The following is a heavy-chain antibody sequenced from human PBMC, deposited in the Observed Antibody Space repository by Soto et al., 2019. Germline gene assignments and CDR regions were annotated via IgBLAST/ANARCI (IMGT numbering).Heavy chain of an antibody. D-gene: IGHD1-7*01. J-gene: IGHJ4*02. Sequence: SEPLALPCTVFGGIMSSHDWSWIRQPAGKGLEWIGRIYTSGSTNYNPSLKSRVTMSVDTSKNQFSLKLSSVTAADTAVYYCASDGITGTTTLKDYRGQGTLVTVSS. V-gene: IGHV4-4*07. CDR2: IYTSGST. CDR1: GGIMSSHD. CDR3: ASDGITGTTTLKDY.